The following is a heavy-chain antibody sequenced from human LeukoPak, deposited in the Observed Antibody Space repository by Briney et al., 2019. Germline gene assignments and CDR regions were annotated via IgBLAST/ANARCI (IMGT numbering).Heavy chain of an antibody. V-gene: IGHV1-69*13. CDR1: GGTFSSYA. CDR3: TIIPNVILFAHYFEY. J-gene: IGHJ4*02. Sequence: SVKVSCKASGGTFSSYAISWVRQAPGQGLEWMGGIIPIFGTANYAQKFQGRVTITADEPTRTAYMELTYVRSDDTAVYYCTIIPNVILFAHYFEYWGQGTLVTVSS. CDR2: IIPIFGTA. D-gene: IGHD2-21*01.